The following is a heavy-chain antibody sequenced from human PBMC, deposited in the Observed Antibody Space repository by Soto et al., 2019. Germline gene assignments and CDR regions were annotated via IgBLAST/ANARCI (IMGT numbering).Heavy chain of an antibody. D-gene: IGHD6-6*01. CDR3: AKSGPIAARPSYYYGMDV. CDR1: GFTFNNYA. V-gene: IGHV3-23*01. Sequence: HPGGSLRLSCAASGFTFNNYAMFWVRQAPGKGMEWVSVISGSGVSTYYADSVKGRFTISRDNSKNTLYLQMNSLRAEDTAVYYCAKSGPIAARPSYYYGMDVWGQGTTVTVSS. CDR2: ISGSGVST. J-gene: IGHJ6*02.